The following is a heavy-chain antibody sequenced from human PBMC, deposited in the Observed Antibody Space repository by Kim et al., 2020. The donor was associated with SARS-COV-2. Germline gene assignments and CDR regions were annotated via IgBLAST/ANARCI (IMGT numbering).Heavy chain of an antibody. CDR3: ARVGGDCWDYDSSGYCDY. Sequence: ASVKVSCKASGYTFTSYAMHWVRQAPGQRLEWMGWINAGNGNTKYSQKFQGRVTITRDTSASTAYMELSSLRSEDTAVYYCARVGGDCWDYDSSGYCDYWGQGTLVTVSS. CDR1: GYTFTSYA. J-gene: IGHJ4*02. D-gene: IGHD3-22*01. CDR2: INAGNGNT. V-gene: IGHV1-3*01.